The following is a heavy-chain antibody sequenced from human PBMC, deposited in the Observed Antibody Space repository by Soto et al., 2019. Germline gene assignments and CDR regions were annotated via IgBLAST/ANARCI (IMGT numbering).Heavy chain of an antibody. D-gene: IGHD6-13*01. J-gene: IGHJ3*02. CDR1: GYTFTSYY. Sequence: GASVKVSCKASGYTFTSYYMHWVRQAPGQGLEWMGIINPSGGSTSYAQKFQGRVTMTRDTSTSTVYMELSSLRSEDTAVYYCARDQAAAASSNAFDIWGQGTMVTVSS. CDR3: ARDQAAAASSNAFDI. V-gene: IGHV1-46*01. CDR2: INPSGGST.